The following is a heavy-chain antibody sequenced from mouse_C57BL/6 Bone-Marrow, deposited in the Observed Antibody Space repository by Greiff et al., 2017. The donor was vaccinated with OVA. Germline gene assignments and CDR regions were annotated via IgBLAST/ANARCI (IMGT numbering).Heavy chain of an antibody. Sequence: EVKLMESGGGLVQPGGSLKLSCATSGFTFSDYYMYWVRQTPEKRLEWVTYISNGGGSTYYPDTVKGRFTISRDNAKNTLYLQMSRLKSEDTAMYYCARLISYYYAMDYWGQGTSVTVSS. CDR2: ISNGGGST. J-gene: IGHJ4*01. V-gene: IGHV5-12*02. CDR3: ARLISYYYAMDY. CDR1: GFTFSDYY.